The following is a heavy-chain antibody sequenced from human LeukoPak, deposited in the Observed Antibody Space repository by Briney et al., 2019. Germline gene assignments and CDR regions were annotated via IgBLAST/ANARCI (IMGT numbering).Heavy chain of an antibody. CDR1: GGSISSYY. J-gene: IGHJ4*02. D-gene: IGHD6-19*01. CDR3: ARVIAVAGGVPPRYFDY. V-gene: IGHV4-59*01. CDR2: IYYSGST. Sequence: SETLSLTCTVSGGSISSYYWSWIRQPPGKGLEWIGYIYYSGSTNYNPSLKSRVTISVDTSKNQFSLKLSSVTAADTAVYYCARVIAVAGGVPPRYFDYWGQGTLVTGSS.